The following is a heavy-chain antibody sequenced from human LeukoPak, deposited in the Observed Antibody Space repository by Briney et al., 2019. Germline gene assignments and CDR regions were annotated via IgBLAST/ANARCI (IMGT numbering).Heavy chain of an antibody. V-gene: IGHV1-18*04. J-gene: IGHJ5*02. CDR2: ISAYNGNT. CDR3: ARDREGSSWYGGTNWFDP. D-gene: IGHD6-13*01. Sequence: ASVKVSCRASGYTFTSYGISWVRQAPGQGLEWMGWISAYNGNTNYAQKLQGRVTMTTDTSTSTAYMELRSLRSDDTAVYCCARDREGSSWYGGTNWFDPWGQGTLVTVSS. CDR1: GYTFTSYG.